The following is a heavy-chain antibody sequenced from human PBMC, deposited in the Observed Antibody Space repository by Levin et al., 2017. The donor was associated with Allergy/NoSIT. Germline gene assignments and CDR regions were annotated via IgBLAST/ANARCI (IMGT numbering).Heavy chain of an antibody. J-gene: IGHJ4*02. V-gene: IGHV5-51*01. CDR2: IGPDNSDT. D-gene: IGHD3-10*01. CDR1: GYTFTDYW. Sequence: ASVKVSCKASGYTFTDYWIGWVRQMPGKGLEWMGIIGPDNSDTRYSPSFEGQVTISVDKSISTAYLQWSSLKASDIAMYYCVRLESGAGADVWEWGQGTLVTVSS. CDR3: VRLESGAGADVWE.